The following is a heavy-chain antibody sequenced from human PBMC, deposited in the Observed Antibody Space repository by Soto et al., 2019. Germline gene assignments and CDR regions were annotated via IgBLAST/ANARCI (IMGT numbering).Heavy chain of an antibody. V-gene: IGHV4-30-4*01. Sequence: SETLSLTCTVSGGSINSGPYYCSWIRQSPGKGLEWIGYISDTGSTYYNPSLNGRLTISLDTSKNRFFLRLSSVTVADTAVYYCARGPYGAAEYWGQGTRVTVSS. CDR2: ISDTGST. CDR1: GGSINSGPYY. J-gene: IGHJ4*02. D-gene: IGHD3-10*01. CDR3: ARGPYGAAEY.